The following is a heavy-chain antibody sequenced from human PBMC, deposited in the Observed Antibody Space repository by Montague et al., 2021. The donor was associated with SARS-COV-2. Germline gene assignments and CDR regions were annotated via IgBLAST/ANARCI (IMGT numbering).Heavy chain of an antibody. CDR2: LYTSGST. CDR1: GGSISGYSYY. V-gene: IGHV4-61*02. Sequence: TLSLTCTVSGGSISGYSYYWTWMWQPAGKGLEWIGCLYTSGSTNYNPSLKSRVTMSVYRSKNQFSLKLSTVAATDTAVYDCARDPERWWMTFDYWGQGALVTVSS. J-gene: IGHJ4*02. CDR3: ARDPERWWMTFDY. D-gene: IGHD2-8*01.